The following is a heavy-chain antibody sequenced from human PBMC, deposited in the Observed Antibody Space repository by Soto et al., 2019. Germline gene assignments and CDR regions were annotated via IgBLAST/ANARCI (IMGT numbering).Heavy chain of an antibody. D-gene: IGHD2-2*02. CDR3: VRDQLIPPAHDFFYGSDV. V-gene: IGHV3-7*03. CDR1: GFIFRLYS. CDR2: IPQEGGDG. J-gene: IGHJ6*02. Sequence: DVQLVESGGGLVQPGESVKHSCEVSGFIFRLYSMSWVRQAPGKGLEWVAKIPQEGGDGHYLDSVKGRFIISRDNAKNSLYLQMNSLRGDDTAVYYCVRDQLIPPAHDFFYGSDVWGQGVTVTVSS.